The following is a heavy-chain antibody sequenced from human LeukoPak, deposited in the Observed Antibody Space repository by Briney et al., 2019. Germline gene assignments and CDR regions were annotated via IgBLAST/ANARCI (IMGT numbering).Heavy chain of an antibody. D-gene: IGHD2-2*01. CDR3: ARRTGDCSSTSCYLDY. V-gene: IGHV1-2*02. Sequence: ASVKVSCKASGYTFTGYYMHWVRQAPGQGLEWMGWINPNSGGTNYAQKFQGRVTMTRDTSISTAYMELSRLRSDDTAVYYCARRTGDCSSTSCYLDYWGQGTLVTVSS. CDR2: INPNSGGT. J-gene: IGHJ4*02. CDR1: GYTFTGYY.